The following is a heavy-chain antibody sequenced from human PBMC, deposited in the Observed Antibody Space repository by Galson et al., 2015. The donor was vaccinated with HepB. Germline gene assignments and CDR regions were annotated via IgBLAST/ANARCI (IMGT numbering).Heavy chain of an antibody. Sequence: SETLSLTCTVSGGSISSSSYYWGWLRQPPGKWLEWIGSFYYTGNTHYNPSLKSLVTISGDTSNNQLSLKLNSLTAADTAVYYCARHESESKTYAADNWGQGTLVTVSS. D-gene: IGHD2-2*01. J-gene: IGHJ4*02. V-gene: IGHV4-39*01. CDR2: FYYTGNT. CDR1: GGSISSSSYY. CDR3: ARHESESKTYAADN.